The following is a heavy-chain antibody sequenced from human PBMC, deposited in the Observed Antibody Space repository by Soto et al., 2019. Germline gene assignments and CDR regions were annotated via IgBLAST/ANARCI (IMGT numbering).Heavy chain of an antibody. CDR3: AHDSSGLYGFDY. D-gene: IGHD6-19*01. CDR1: GFSLSSSGVG. CDR2: IYWDDDK. V-gene: IGHV2-5*02. Sequence: QITLKESGPTLVKPTQTLTLTCTFSGFSLSSSGVGVGWIRQPPGKALEWLALIYWDDDKRYSPSLKSRLTIAKDTSKHQVVLTITTLDPVDTATYYCAHDSSGLYGFDYWGQGTLVTVSS. J-gene: IGHJ4*02.